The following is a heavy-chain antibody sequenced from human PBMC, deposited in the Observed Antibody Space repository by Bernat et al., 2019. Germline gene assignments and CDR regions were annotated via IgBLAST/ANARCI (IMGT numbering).Heavy chain of an antibody. Sequence: DVQLVESGGGLVQPGGSLRLSCAASGFSFSSFEMNWVRQAPGKGLEWVSYISGSGSNKDYADSVKGRFTISRDNPKNSLYLQMDSLRAEDTAVYYCAREMVTSGFDYWGQGTLVTVSS. CDR3: AREMVTSGFDY. V-gene: IGHV3-48*03. D-gene: IGHD5-18*01. CDR1: GFSFSSFE. CDR2: ISGSGSNK. J-gene: IGHJ4*02.